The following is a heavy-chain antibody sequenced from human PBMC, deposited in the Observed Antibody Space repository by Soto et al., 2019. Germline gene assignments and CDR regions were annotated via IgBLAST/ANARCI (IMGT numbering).Heavy chain of an antibody. CDR3: ARANDYSIHFDS. CDR1: GFTFSDYW. J-gene: IGHJ4*02. CDR2: IRQDGDEK. Sequence: GGSLRLSCVASGFTFSDYWMTWVRQAPGKGLEWVANIRQDGDEKYYVDSVKGRFTISRDNGKRSLFLQMSSLRAEDTAVYFCARANDYSIHFDSWGRGTLVTVSS. D-gene: IGHD4-4*01. V-gene: IGHV3-7*05.